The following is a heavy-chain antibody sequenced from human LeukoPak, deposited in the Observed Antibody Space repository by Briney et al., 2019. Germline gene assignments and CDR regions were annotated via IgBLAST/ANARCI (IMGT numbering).Heavy chain of an antibody. V-gene: IGHV3-23*01. CDR1: GFTFRNYG. D-gene: IGHD6-19*01. CDR2: LSGDGYST. CDR3: AKHSSGWFGSRRDFDY. J-gene: IGHJ4*02. Sequence: GGSLRLSCTASGFTFRNYGMTWVRQAPGKGLEGVSGLSGDGYSTYYADSVKGRFTISRDNSKDTLYLQMNSLRVDDTAEYYCAKHSSGWFGSRRDFDYWGQGTLVTVSS.